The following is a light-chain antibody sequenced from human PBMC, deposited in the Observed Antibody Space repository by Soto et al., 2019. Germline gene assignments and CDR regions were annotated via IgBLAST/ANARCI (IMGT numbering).Light chain of an antibody. V-gene: IGLV1-47*01. CDR1: TSNIGYNF. CDR2: RND. Sequence: QPVLTQPPSTTGTPGQRVTISCSGRTSNIGYNFVYWYQHLPGTAPKLLINRNDERPSGVPDRFSGSKSGTSASLAISGLRSEDEADYYCAAWDGSLSAWVFGGGTKLTVL. CDR3: AAWDGSLSAWV. J-gene: IGLJ3*02.